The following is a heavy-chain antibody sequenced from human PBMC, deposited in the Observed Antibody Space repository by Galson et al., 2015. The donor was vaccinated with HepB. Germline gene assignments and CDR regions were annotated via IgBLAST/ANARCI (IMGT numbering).Heavy chain of an antibody. J-gene: IGHJ4*02. V-gene: IGHV3-30*04. CDR2: ISYDGSNK. D-gene: IGHD6-19*01. CDR3: ARSIYSSGWSGDPDY. Sequence: SLRLSCAASGFTFSSYAMHWVRQAPGKGLEWVAVISYDGSNKYYADSVKGRFTISRDNSKNTLYLQMNSLRAEDTAVYYCARSIYSSGWSGDPDYWGQGTLVTVSS. CDR1: GFTFSSYA.